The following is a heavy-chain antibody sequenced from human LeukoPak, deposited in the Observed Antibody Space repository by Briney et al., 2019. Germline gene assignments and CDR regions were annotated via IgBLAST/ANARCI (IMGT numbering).Heavy chain of an antibody. CDR1: GFTFTSYY. CDR2: INPSGGST. V-gene: IGHV1-46*03. Sequence: AASVKVSCKASGFTFTSYYMHWVRQAPGQGLEWMGIINPSGGSTSYPRKFQGRVTMTRDTSTSTVYMELSSLRSEDTAVYYCACVVRGAFDIWGQGTLVTVSS. J-gene: IGHJ3*02. D-gene: IGHD2-21*01. CDR3: ACVVRGAFDI.